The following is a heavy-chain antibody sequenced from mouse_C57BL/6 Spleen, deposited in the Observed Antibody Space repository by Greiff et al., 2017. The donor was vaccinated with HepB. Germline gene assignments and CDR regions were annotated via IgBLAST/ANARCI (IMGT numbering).Heavy chain of an antibody. CDR2: ISSGSSTI. Sequence: EVQGVESGGGLVKPGGSLKLSCAASGFTFSDYGMHWVRQAPEKGLEWVAYISSGSSTIYYADTVKGRFTISRDNAKNTLFLQMTSLRSEDTAMYYCARRRYYGSSYDAMDDWGQGTSVTVSS. V-gene: IGHV5-17*01. CDR3: ARRRYYGSSYDAMDD. J-gene: IGHJ4*01. CDR1: GFTFSDYG. D-gene: IGHD1-1*01.